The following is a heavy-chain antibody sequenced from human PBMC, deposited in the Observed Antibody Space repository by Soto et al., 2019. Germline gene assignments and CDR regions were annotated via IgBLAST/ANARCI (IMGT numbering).Heavy chain of an antibody. CDR3: ARDRGYCSGGSCCYYYYGMDV. Sequence: SETLSLTCTVSGGSISSGGYYWSWIRQHPGKGLEWIGYIYYSGSTYYNPSLKSRVTISVDTSKNQFSLKLSSVTAADTAVYYCARDRGYCSGGSCCYYYYGMDVWGQGTTVTVSS. D-gene: IGHD2-15*01. CDR2: IYYSGST. J-gene: IGHJ6*02. CDR1: GGSISSGGYY. V-gene: IGHV4-31*03.